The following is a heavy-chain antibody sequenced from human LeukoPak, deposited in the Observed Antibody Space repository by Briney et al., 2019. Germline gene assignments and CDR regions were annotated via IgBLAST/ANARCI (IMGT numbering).Heavy chain of an antibody. CDR3: AKSSYYDFWSGYSHFDY. V-gene: IGHV3-33*06. D-gene: IGHD3-3*01. Sequence: GGSLRLSCAASGFTFSSYGMHWVRQAPGKGLEWVAVIWYDGSNKYYGDSVKSRFTISRDNSKNTLYLQMNSLRAEDTAVYYCAKSSYYDFWSGYSHFDYWGQGALVTVSS. CDR1: GFTFSSYG. CDR2: IWYDGSNK. J-gene: IGHJ4*02.